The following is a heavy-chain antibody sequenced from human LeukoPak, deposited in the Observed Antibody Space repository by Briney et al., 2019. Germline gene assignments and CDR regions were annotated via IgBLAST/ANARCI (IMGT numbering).Heavy chain of an antibody. J-gene: IGHJ6*03. CDR3: ARLSAIVPVATYYYHSMDV. V-gene: IGHV4-59*01. CDR1: GASISGYY. Sequence: SETLSLPCTVSGASISGYYWSWIRQPPGKGLEWIGYIHYTGSSNYNPSLKSRVTISVDTSKMQFSLKLSSVTAADTAVYYCARLSAIVPVATYYYHSMDVWGKGTTVPVSS. CDR2: IHYTGSS. D-gene: IGHD2-2*01.